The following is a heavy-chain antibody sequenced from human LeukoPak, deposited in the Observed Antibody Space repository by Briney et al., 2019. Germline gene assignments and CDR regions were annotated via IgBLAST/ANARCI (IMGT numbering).Heavy chain of an antibody. CDR1: GYTFTSYG. Sequence: GASVKVSCKASGYTFTSYGISWVRQAPGQGLEWMGWISAYNGNTNYAQKLQGRVTITADESTSTAYMELSSLRSEDTAVYYCARVPLGVVVPAATPYYYYYMDVWGKGTTVTVSS. D-gene: IGHD2-2*01. V-gene: IGHV1-18*01. J-gene: IGHJ6*03. CDR2: ISAYNGNT. CDR3: ARVPLGVVVPAATPYYYYYMDV.